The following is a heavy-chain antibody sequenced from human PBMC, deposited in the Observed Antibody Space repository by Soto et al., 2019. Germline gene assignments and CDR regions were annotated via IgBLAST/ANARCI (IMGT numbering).Heavy chain of an antibody. Sequence: GGSLRLSCEASGFTFSSYGMHWVRQAPDKGLEWVAVISYDGSNKYYADSVKGRFTISRDNSTNTLYLQMNSLRAEDTAVYYCAKGEYDFPFDPWGQGTLVTVSS. D-gene: IGHD3-3*01. CDR2: ISYDGSNK. V-gene: IGHV3-30*18. CDR3: AKGEYDFPFDP. J-gene: IGHJ5*02. CDR1: GFTFSSYG.